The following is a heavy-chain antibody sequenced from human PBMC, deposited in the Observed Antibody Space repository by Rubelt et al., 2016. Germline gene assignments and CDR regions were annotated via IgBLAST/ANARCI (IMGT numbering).Heavy chain of an antibody. CDR3: ARDHSSGWYQRRGEYYYYGMDV. CDR2: IRYDGSNK. Sequence: QVQLVESGGGVVQPGGSLRLSCAASGFTFSSYGMHWVRQAPGKGLEWVAFIRYDGSNKYYADSVKGRFTISRDNSKNTLYLQRNSRRAEDTAGYYCARDHSSGWYQRRGEYYYYGMDVWGQGTTVTVSS. CDR1: GFTFSSYG. J-gene: IGHJ6*02. D-gene: IGHD6-19*01. V-gene: IGHV3-30*02.